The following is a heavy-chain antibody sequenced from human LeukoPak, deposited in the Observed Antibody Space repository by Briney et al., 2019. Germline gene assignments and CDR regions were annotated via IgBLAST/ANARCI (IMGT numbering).Heavy chain of an antibody. D-gene: IGHD3-22*01. CDR3: ARATYNDITMIVVVIDDAFDI. Sequence: ASVKVSCKASGYTFTSYYMHWVRQAPGQGLEWMGIINPSGGSTSYAQKFQGRVTMTRDTSTSTVYMELSSLRSEDMAAYYCARATYNDITMIVVVIDDAFDIWGQGTMVTVSS. V-gene: IGHV1-46*01. CDR1: GYTFTSYY. CDR2: INPSGGST. J-gene: IGHJ3*02.